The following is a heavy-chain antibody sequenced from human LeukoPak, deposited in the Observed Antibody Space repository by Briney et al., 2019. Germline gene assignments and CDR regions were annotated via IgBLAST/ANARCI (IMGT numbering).Heavy chain of an antibody. CDR2: ISYDGSNK. J-gene: IGHJ6*02. D-gene: IGHD4-17*01. CDR1: GFTFSSYA. V-gene: IGHV3-30-3*01. CDR3: AREYGDYGNRPSHYYYYYGMDV. Sequence: GRSLRLSCAASGFTFSSYAMHWVRQAPGKGLEWVAVISYDGSNKYYADSVKGRFTISRDNSKNTLYLQMNSLRAEDTAVYYCAREYGDYGNRPSHYYYYYGMDVWGQGTTVTVSS.